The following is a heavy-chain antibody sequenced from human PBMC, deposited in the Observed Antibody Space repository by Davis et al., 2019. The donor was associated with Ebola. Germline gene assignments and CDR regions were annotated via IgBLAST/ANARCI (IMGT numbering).Heavy chain of an antibody. D-gene: IGHD4-17*01. Sequence: GESLKISCAASGFSFSGSAMYWVRQASGKGLEWVGRIRSKANSYATAYAASVRGRSSISRDDSSNTAYLQMNSLKAEDTAVYYCAARGHDDGDPPLDSWGQGTLVTVSS. CDR1: GFSFSGSA. CDR2: IRSKANSYAT. V-gene: IGHV3-73*01. J-gene: IGHJ5*01. CDR3: AARGHDDGDPPLDS.